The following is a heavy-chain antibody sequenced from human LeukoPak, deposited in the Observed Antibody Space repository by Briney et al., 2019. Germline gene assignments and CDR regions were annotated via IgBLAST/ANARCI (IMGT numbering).Heavy chain of an antibody. Sequence: GASVKVSCKASGYTFTAYYIHWVRQAPGQVLEWMGLINPDGGNTNYAQNFQGRVTLTRDTSTSTVYMELSSLRSEDTAIYYCARIRDGYNDAYDLWGQGTVVTVPS. V-gene: IGHV1-46*01. CDR3: ARIRDGYNDAYDL. D-gene: IGHD5-24*01. CDR1: GYTFTAYY. J-gene: IGHJ3*01. CDR2: INPDGGNT.